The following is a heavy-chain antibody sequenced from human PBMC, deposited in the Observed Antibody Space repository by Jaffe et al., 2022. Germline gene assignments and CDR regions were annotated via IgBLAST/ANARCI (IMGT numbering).Heavy chain of an antibody. CDR3: TTDLDFGAYGDYWQAVY. V-gene: IGHV3-15*01. CDR1: GFTFSNAW. J-gene: IGHJ4*02. CDR2: IKSKTDGGTT. D-gene: IGHD4-17*01. Sequence: EVQLVESGGGLVKPGGSLRLSCAASGFTFSNAWMSWVRQAPGKGLEWVGRIKSKTDGGTTDYAAPVKGRFTISRDDSKNTLYLQMNSLKTEDTAVYYCTTDLDFGAYGDYWQAVYWGQGTLVTVSS.